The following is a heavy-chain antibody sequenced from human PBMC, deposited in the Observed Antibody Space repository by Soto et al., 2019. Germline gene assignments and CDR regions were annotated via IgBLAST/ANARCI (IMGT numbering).Heavy chain of an antibody. V-gene: IGHV4-59*01. Sequence: SETLYLTCTVSGGSISSYYWSWIRQPTGKGLEWIGYIYYSGSTNYNPALKSRVTISVDTSKNKFSLKLSSVTAADTAVYYCARVLGGAVAGLGAQHNWFDPWGQGTLVTVSS. CDR1: GGSISSYY. D-gene: IGHD6-19*01. CDR3: ARVLGGAVAGLGAQHNWFDP. CDR2: IYYSGST. J-gene: IGHJ5*02.